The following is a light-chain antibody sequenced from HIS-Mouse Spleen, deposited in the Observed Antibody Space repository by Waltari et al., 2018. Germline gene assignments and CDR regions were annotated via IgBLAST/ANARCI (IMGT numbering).Light chain of an antibody. Sequence: QSALTQPRSVSGSPGQSVTISCTGTSSDVGGYNYVSWYQQHPGKAPKLMIYDVRKLPSGVPDRFSGSKSGNTASLTISGLQAEDEADYYCCSYAGSYTWVFGGGTKLTVL. CDR3: CSYAGSYTWV. CDR1: SSDVGGYNY. CDR2: DVR. J-gene: IGLJ3*02. V-gene: IGLV2-11*01.